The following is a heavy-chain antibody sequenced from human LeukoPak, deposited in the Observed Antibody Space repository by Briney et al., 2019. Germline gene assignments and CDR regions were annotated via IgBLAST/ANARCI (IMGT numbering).Heavy chain of an antibody. J-gene: IGHJ4*02. V-gene: IGHV3-74*01. D-gene: IGHD6-13*01. CDR1: GFSFSTYW. CDR3: ARDRGSTEFDY. CDR2: INSDGSRI. Sequence: PGGSLRLSCAASGFSFSTYWMHWVRQAPGKGLVWDSRINSDGSRISYADSVKGRFTISRDNAKNTVYLQMNSLRADDTAVYYCARDRGSTEFDYWGQGTLVTVSS.